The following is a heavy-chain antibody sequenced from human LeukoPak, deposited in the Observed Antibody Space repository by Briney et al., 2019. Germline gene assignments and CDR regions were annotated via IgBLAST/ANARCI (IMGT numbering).Heavy chain of an antibody. J-gene: IGHJ3*02. D-gene: IGHD6-6*01. CDR3: ARGSIAARGAFDI. CDR1: GFTFSSYS. V-gene: IGHV3-21*01. Sequence: GGSLRLSCAASGFTFSSYSMNWVRQAPGKGLEWVSSISSSSSYIYYADSVKGRFTISRDNAKNSLYLQMNSLRAEDTAVYYCARGSIAARGAFDIWGQGTMVTVSS. CDR2: ISSSSSYI.